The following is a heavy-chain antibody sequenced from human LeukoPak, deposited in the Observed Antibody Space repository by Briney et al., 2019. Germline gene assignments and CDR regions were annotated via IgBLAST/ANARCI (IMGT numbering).Heavy chain of an antibody. J-gene: IGHJ3*01. Sequence: GASVKVSCKASGYTFTSYGISWVRQAPGQGREWMGWISAYNGNTNYAQKLQGRVTMTTDTSTSTAYMELRSLRSDDTAVYYCARGVLRWAPGFFDVWGQGTMVTVSS. CDR3: ARGVLRWAPGFFDV. D-gene: IGHD3-3*01. V-gene: IGHV1-18*01. CDR1: GYTFTSYG. CDR2: ISAYNGNT.